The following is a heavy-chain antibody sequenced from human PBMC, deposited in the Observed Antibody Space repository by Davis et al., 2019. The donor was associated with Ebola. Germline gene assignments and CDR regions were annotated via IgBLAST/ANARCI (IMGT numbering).Heavy chain of an antibody. CDR2: INHSGST. CDR3: ARGSMISWFDP. Sequence: SETLSLTCAVYGGSFSGYYWNWIRQPPGKGLEWIGEINHSGSTNYNPSLKSRVTISVDTSKNQFSLKLSSVTAADTAVYYCARGSMISWFDPWGQGTLVTVSS. V-gene: IGHV4-34*01. D-gene: IGHD3-22*01. J-gene: IGHJ5*02. CDR1: GGSFSGYY.